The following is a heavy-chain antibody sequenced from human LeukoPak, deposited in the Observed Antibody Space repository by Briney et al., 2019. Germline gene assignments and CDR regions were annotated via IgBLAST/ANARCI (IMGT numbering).Heavy chain of an antibody. CDR2: ISSSGGTT. V-gene: IGHV3-64*01. Sequence: GGSLRLSCVASGFTFSSYAMHWVRQAPGKGLEYVAVISSSGGTTYYANSVKGRFTISRDNSKKTLYLQMGSLRPEDMAVCYCARGVSTVYWGQGTLVTVSS. CDR1: GFTFSSYA. CDR3: ARGVSTVY. D-gene: IGHD4-11*01. J-gene: IGHJ4*02.